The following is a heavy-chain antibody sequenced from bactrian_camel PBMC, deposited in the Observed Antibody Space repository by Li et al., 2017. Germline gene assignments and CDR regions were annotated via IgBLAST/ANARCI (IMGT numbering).Heavy chain of an antibody. CDR3: LTVFRLRAWFRPPIYL. CDR1: GYASSNRYC. V-gene: IGHV3S6*01. CDR2: TNDDGSDK. J-gene: IGHJ4*01. Sequence: QVQLVESGGGSVQAGGSLRLSCTVSGYASSNRYCMGWFRQAPGKGLEWVSSTNDDGSDKFYADSVNGRFTISRDNTRNTLYLQMNSLKTEDTAMYYCLTVFRLRAWFRPPIYLVGPWDPGHR. D-gene: IGHD1*01.